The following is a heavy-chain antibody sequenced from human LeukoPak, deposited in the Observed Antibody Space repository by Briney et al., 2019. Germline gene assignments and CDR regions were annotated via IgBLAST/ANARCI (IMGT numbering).Heavy chain of an antibody. CDR3: AREGIAAAGRYYYMDV. D-gene: IGHD6-13*01. J-gene: IGHJ6*03. Sequence: SETLSLTCTVSGGSISSGSYYWSWIRQPAGKGLEWIGRIYTSGSTNYNPSLKSRVTISVDTSKNQFSLKLSSVTAADTAVYYCAREGIAAAGRYYYMDVWGKGTTVTISS. CDR1: GGSISSGSYY. CDR2: IYTSGST. V-gene: IGHV4-61*02.